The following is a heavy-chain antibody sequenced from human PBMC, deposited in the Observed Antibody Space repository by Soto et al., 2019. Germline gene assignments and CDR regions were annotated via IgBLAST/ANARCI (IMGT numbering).Heavy chain of an antibody. CDR1: GGSISSGGYY. CDR3: AREIAAAGPNWFDP. V-gene: IGHV4-30-4*01. Sequence: PSETLSLTCTVSGGSISSGGYYWSWIRQPPGKGLEWIGYIYYSGSTYYNPSLKSRVTISVDTSKNQFSLKLSPVTAADTAVYYCAREIAAAGPNWFDPWGQGTLVTVSS. CDR2: IYYSGST. D-gene: IGHD6-13*01. J-gene: IGHJ5*02.